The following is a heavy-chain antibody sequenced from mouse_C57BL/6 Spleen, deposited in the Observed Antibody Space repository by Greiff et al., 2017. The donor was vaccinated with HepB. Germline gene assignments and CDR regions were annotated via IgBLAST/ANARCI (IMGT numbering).Heavy chain of an antibody. Sequence: EVKVVESGGGLVQPGGSLKLSCAASGFTFSDYYMYWVRQTPEKRLEWVAYISTGGGSTYYPDTVKGRFTISRDNAKNTLYLQMSRLKSEDTAMYYCARRGEAYWGQGTLVTVSA. CDR3: ARRGEAY. J-gene: IGHJ3*01. V-gene: IGHV5-12*01. CDR2: ISTGGGST. CDR1: GFTFSDYY.